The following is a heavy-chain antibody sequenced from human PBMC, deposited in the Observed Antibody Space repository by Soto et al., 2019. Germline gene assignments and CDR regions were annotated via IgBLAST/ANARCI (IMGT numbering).Heavy chain of an antibody. J-gene: IGHJ6*02. CDR1: GFTVSSNY. CDR2: IYSGGST. D-gene: IGHD2-2*01. CDR3: ARDRRCSSTSCYYGMDV. Sequence: VQLVETGGGLIQPGGSLRLSCAASGFTVSSNYMSWVRQAPGKGLEWVSVIYSGGSTYYADSVKGRFTISRDNSKNTLYLQMNSLRAEDTAVYYCARDRRCSSTSCYYGMDVWGQGTTVTVSS. V-gene: IGHV3-53*02.